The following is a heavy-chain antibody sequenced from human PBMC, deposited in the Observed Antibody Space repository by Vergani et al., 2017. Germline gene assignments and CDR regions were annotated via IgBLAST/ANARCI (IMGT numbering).Heavy chain of an antibody. V-gene: IGHV4-4*07. CDR3: ARTPPYGDYYFDY. D-gene: IGHD4-17*01. CDR2: IYTSGST. J-gene: IGHJ4*02. Sequence: QVQLQESGPGLVKPSETLSLTCTVSGGSIISYYWSWIRQPAGKGLGWIGRIYTSGSTNYNPSLNSRVTMSVATSKNQFSLKMSSVTAADTAVYYCARTPPYGDYYFDYWGQGTLVTVSS. CDR1: GGSIISYY.